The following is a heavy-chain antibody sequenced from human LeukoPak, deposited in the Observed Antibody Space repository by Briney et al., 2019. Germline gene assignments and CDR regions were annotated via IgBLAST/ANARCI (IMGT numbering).Heavy chain of an antibody. CDR1: GYTFTTYN. Sequence: AASVKVSCKASGYTFTTYNINWVRQAPGQGLEWMGWINPNSGGTNYAQKFQGRVTMTRDTSISTAYMELSRLRSDDTAVYYCARVGYGVAFDIWGQGTMVTVSS. V-gene: IGHV1-2*02. J-gene: IGHJ3*02. CDR3: ARVGYGVAFDI. CDR2: INPNSGGT. D-gene: IGHD4-17*01.